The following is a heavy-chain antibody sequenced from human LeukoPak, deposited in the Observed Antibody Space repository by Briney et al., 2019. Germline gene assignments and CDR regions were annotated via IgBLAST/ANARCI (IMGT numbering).Heavy chain of an antibody. D-gene: IGHD3-10*01. J-gene: IGHJ5*02. Sequence: GGSLRLSCAATGFTFSSYLMTWVRQAPGKGLEWVANTKEDGSEKNYVDSVKGRFTISRDNPRNTLYLQMNILRTEDTAVYYCAKEGTPQVSTWYDLWGQGTQVIVSS. CDR1: GFTFSSYL. V-gene: IGHV3-7*01. CDR3: AKEGTPQVSTWYDL. CDR2: TKEDGSEK.